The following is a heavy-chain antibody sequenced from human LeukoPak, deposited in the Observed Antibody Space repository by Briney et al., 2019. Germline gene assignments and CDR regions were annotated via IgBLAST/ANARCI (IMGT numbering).Heavy chain of an antibody. Sequence: SETLSLTCAVYGGSFSCYYWSWIRQPPGKGLEWIGEINHSGSTNYNPSLKSRVTISVDTSKNQFSLKLSSVTAADTAVYYCARGQVAAPPYWGQGTLVTVSS. CDR1: GGSFSCYY. D-gene: IGHD6-19*01. CDR3: ARGQVAAPPY. V-gene: IGHV4-34*01. J-gene: IGHJ4*02. CDR2: INHSGST.